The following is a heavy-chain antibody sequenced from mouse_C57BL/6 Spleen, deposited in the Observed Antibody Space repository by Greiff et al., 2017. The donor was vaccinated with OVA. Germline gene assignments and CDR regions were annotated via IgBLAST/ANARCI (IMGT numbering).Heavy chain of an antibody. V-gene: IGHV1-81*01. CDR1: GYTFTSYG. D-gene: IGHD2-4*01. J-gene: IGHJ4*01. CDR3: ARGDYDVLYAMDY. CDR2: IYPRSGNT. Sequence: VKLMESGAELARPGASVKLSCKASGYTFTSYGISWVKQRTGQGLEWIGEIYPRSGNTYYNEKFKGKAKLTADKSSSTAYMELRSLTSEDSAVYFCARGDYDVLYAMDYWGQGTSVTVSS.